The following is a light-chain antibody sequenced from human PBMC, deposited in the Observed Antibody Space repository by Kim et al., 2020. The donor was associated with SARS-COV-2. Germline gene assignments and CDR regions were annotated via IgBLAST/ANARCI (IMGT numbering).Light chain of an antibody. Sequence: TTVTISCTRSSGSLASNYVQWYQQRPGSAPTTVIYEDNQRPSGVPDRFSGSIDSSSNSASLTISGLKTEDEADYYCQSYDSSNVVFGGGTQLTVL. J-gene: IGLJ2*01. CDR2: EDN. CDR1: SGSLASNY. CDR3: QSYDSSNVV. V-gene: IGLV6-57*03.